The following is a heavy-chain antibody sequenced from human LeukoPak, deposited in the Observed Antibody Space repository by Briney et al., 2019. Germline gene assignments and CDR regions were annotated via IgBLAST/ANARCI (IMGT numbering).Heavy chain of an antibody. CDR2: IFTSGST. J-gene: IGHJ4*02. D-gene: IGHD1-26*01. CDR1: GGSISSYY. V-gene: IGHV4-4*07. Sequence: SETLSLTCTVSGGSISSYYWSWIRQPAGKGLEWIGRIFTSGSTNYNPSLKSRVTMSVDTSKNQFSLKLSSVTAADTAVYYCARDRSFSGSHYFDYWGQGTLLTVSS. CDR3: ARDRSFSGSHYFDY.